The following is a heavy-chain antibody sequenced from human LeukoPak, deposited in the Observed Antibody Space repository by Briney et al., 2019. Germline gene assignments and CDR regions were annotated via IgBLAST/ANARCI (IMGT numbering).Heavy chain of an antibody. J-gene: IGHJ4*02. Sequence: GGSLRLSCAASGFTVSSNYMSWVRQAPGKGLEWVSTIYSGGSPYYADSVKGRFTISRDKSKNTLYLQMNTLRAEDTAVYFCAGGNTWPGLSYWGQGTLLTVSS. V-gene: IGHV3-53*01. CDR3: AGGNTWPGLSY. CDR1: GFTVSSNY. D-gene: IGHD6-25*01. CDR2: IYSGGSP.